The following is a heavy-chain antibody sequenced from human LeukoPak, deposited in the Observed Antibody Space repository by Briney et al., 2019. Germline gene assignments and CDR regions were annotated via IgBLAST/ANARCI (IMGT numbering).Heavy chain of an antibody. CDR2: ITENGDNT. CDR3: ARDASSGNDFDY. J-gene: IGHJ4*02. CDR1: GFTFSSYA. Sequence: GGSLRLSCAASGFTFSSYAMSWVRQAPGKGLEWVSGITENGDNTYYADSVKGRFTISRDNSKNTVYLQLNSLRVEDTALYYCARDASSGNDFDYWGQGTLVTVSS. V-gene: IGHV3-23*01. D-gene: IGHD1-26*01.